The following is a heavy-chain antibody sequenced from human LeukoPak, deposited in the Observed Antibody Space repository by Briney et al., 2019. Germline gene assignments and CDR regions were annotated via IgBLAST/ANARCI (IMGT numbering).Heavy chain of an antibody. CDR1: GYTLTELS. V-gene: IGHV1-24*01. Sequence: ALVKVSCKVSGYTLTELSMHWVRQAPGKGLEWMGGFDPEDGETIYAQKFQGRVTMTEDTSTDTAYMELSSLRSEDTAVYYCATRLPRYSSSWHYYYYGMDVWGQGTTVTVSS. CDR3: ATRLPRYSSSWHYYYYGMDV. CDR2: FDPEDGET. D-gene: IGHD6-13*01. J-gene: IGHJ6*02.